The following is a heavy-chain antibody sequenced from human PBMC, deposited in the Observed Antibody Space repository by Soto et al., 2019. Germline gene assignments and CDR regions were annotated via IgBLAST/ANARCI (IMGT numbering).Heavy chain of an antibody. CDR3: ARDPSIAARLGG. D-gene: IGHD6-6*01. J-gene: IGHJ4*02. CDR2: INSDGNSA. Sequence: EVQLVESGGGLVQPGGSLRLSCAASGFTFRSYWMHWVRQVPGKGLMWVSRINSDGNSASYADSVKGRFTISRDNAKNTLYMQMNSLRAEDTAIYYCARDPSIAARLGGWGQGTLVTVSS. V-gene: IGHV3-74*01. CDR1: GFTFRSYW.